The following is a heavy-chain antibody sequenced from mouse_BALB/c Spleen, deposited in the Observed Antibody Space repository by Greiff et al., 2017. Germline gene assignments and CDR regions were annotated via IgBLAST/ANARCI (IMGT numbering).Heavy chain of an antibody. J-gene: IGHJ3*01. CDR3: ARTLYGNYVWFAY. CDR1: GFTFSSYA. Sequence: EVKLMESGGGLVKPGGSLKLSCAASGFTFSSYAMSWVRQTPEKRLEWVASISSGGSTYYPDSVKGRFTISRDNAKNNLYLQMSSLKSEDTAMYYCARTLYGNYVWFAYWGQGTLVTVSA. D-gene: IGHD2-10*02. CDR2: ISSGGST. V-gene: IGHV5-6-5*01.